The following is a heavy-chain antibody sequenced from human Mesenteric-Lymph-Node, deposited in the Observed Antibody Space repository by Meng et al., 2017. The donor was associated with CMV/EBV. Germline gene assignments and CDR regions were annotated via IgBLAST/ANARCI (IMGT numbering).Heavy chain of an antibody. Sequence: SETLSLTCAVSGGSISSSNWWSWVRQPPGKGLEWIGEIYHSGSTNYNPSLKSRVTISVDKSKNQFSLKLSSVTAADTAVYYCARSKGYCTNGVCYPLYYFDYWGQGTLVTVSS. V-gene: IGHV4-4*02. D-gene: IGHD2-8*01. CDR3: ARSKGYCTNGVCYPLYYFDY. CDR2: IYHSGST. CDR1: GGSISSSNW. J-gene: IGHJ4*02.